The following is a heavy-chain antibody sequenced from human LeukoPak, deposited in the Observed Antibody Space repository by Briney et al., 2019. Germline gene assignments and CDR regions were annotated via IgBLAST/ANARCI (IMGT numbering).Heavy chain of an antibody. CDR3: VRDRELTY. CDR1: DGSISIYY. Sequence: SETLSLTCTVSDGSISIYYWSWIRQPPGKGLEWIGYVYSSGNTNYSPSLKGRAIISADASKNQFSLKLTSVTAADTAVYYCVRDRELTYWGQGILVTVSS. D-gene: IGHD3-10*01. V-gene: IGHV4-4*08. CDR2: VYSSGNT. J-gene: IGHJ4*02.